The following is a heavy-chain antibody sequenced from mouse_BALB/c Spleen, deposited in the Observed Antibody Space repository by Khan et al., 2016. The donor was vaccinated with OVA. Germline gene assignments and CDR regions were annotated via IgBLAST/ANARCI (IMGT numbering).Heavy chain of an antibody. CDR3: ARKNYYGYAVEY. Sequence: EVKLLESGPGLVKPSQSLSLTCTVTGYSITTNYAWDWIRQFPGNKLEWMGYISYSGSTSYNPSLKSRISITRDTSKNQFYLQLKSVTTEDTATYYYARKNYYGYAVEYWGQGTSVTVSS. J-gene: IGHJ4*01. D-gene: IGHD1-1*01. V-gene: IGHV3-2*02. CDR2: ISYSGST. CDR1: GYSITTNYA.